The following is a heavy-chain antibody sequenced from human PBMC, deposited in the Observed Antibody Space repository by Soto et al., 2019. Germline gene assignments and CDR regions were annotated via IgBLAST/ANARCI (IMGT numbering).Heavy chain of an antibody. CDR3: ARDGSGPDY. CDR1: GYTFISYG. Sequence: ASVKVSGNASGYTFISYGISWVRQAPGQGLEWMGWISAYNGNKNYAQKLQGRVTMTTDTSTSTAYMELRSMRSDDTAVYYCARDGSGPDYWGQGTLVTVSS. CDR2: ISAYNGNK. J-gene: IGHJ4*02. D-gene: IGHD2-15*01. V-gene: IGHV1-18*01.